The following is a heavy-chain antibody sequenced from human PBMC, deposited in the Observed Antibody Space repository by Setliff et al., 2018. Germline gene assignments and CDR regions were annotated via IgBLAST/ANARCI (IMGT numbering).Heavy chain of an antibody. V-gene: IGHV3-7*01. Sequence: GESLKISCEAPGFNFFGFWIGWVRQRPGKGLEWVANINQYGTEKYYVDSVKGRFSVSRDNAKNSLYLQMNSLGTEDMGIYYCARDGGINMVKTYYYGLDVWGQGTTVTVSS. CDR1: GFNFFGFW. J-gene: IGHJ6*02. D-gene: IGHD3-10*01. CDR2: INQYGTEK. CDR3: ARDGGINMVKTYYYGLDV.